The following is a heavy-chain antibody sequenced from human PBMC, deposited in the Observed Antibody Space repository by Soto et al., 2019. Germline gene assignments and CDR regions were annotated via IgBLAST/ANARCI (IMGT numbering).Heavy chain of an antibody. CDR3: ARERDSFDG. V-gene: IGHV3-30-3*01. CDR2: ISYDGSDK. D-gene: IGHD2-15*01. Sequence: QVQFVESGGGVVQPGRSLRLSCAASGFTFSSYAMHWVRQAPGKGLEWVAFISYDGSDKFYADSVKGRFTISRDNSKNTLYLQMNSLRAEDTAVYYCARERDSFDGWGQGTLVTVSS. CDR1: GFTFSSYA. J-gene: IGHJ4*02.